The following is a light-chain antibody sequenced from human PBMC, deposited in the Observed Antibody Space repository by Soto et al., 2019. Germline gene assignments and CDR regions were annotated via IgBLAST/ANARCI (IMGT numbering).Light chain of an antibody. J-gene: IGLJ1*01. Sequence: QSVLTQPRSVSGSPGQSVTISCTGTSSDVGGYNYVSWYQQHPGNAPKLMIYDVNKRPSGVPDRFSGSKSGNTASLTISGLQAEDEADYYCCSYVGSYTLVFGTGTKVTVL. CDR1: SSDVGGYNY. CDR2: DVN. CDR3: CSYVGSYTLV. V-gene: IGLV2-11*01.